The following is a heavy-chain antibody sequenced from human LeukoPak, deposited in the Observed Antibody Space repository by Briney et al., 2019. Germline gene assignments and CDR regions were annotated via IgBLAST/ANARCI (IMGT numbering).Heavy chain of an antibody. CDR2: INHSGST. CDR3: ARKQLVPLAQSFDY. V-gene: IGHV4-34*01. J-gene: IGHJ4*02. Sequence: SETLSLTCAVYGGSFSGYYWSWIRQPPGKGLEWIGEINHSGSTNYNPSLKSRVTISVDTSKNQFSLKLNSLTAADTAVYYCARKQLVPLAQSFDYWGKGTLVTVSS. D-gene: IGHD6-6*01. CDR1: GGSFSGYY.